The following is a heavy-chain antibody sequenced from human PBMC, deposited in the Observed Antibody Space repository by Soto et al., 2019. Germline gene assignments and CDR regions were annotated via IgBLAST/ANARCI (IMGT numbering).Heavy chain of an antibody. CDR3: AASFINSGSYYEIAFDI. Sequence: SVKVSCKSSGFTFTSSAVQWVRQARGQRLEWIGWIVVGSGNTNYAQKFQERVTITRDMSTSTAYMELSSLRSEDTAVYYCAASFINSGSYYEIAFDIWGQGTMVTVSS. V-gene: IGHV1-58*01. CDR1: GFTFTSSA. J-gene: IGHJ3*02. D-gene: IGHD1-26*01. CDR2: IVVGSGNT.